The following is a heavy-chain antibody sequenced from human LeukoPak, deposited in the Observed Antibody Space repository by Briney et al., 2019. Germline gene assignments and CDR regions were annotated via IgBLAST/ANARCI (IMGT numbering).Heavy chain of an antibody. D-gene: IGHD6-19*01. V-gene: IGHV1-18*01. Sequence: ASLKLSCKASGYTFTSYGISWVRQAPGQGLEWMWWISAYNGNTNYAQKLQGRVTMTTDTSTSTAYMELRSLRSDDTAVYYCARVSETYSSGWYGNFDYWGQGTLVTVSS. CDR3: ARVSETYSSGWYGNFDY. CDR1: GYTFTSYG. CDR2: ISAYNGNT. J-gene: IGHJ4*02.